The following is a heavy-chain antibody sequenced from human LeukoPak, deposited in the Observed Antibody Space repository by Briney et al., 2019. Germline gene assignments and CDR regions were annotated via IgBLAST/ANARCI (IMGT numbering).Heavy chain of an antibody. CDR3: AKFYDSSGYYFPHDAFDI. V-gene: IGHV3-23*01. J-gene: IGHJ3*02. CDR1: GFTFSSYA. CDR2: ISGSGGST. Sequence: QPGGSLRLSCAASGFTFSSYAMSWVRQAPGKGLEWVSAISGSGGSTYYADSVKGRFTISRDNSKNTLYLQMNSLRAEDTAVYYCAKFYDSSGYYFPHDAFDIWGQGTMVTVSS. D-gene: IGHD3-22*01.